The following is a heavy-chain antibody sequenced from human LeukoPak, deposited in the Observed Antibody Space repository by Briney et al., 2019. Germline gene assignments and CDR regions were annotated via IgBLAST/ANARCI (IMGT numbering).Heavy chain of an antibody. D-gene: IGHD5-24*01. CDR2: INPSDTTT. Sequence: ASVKVSCKASGYTFINYFMHWVRQAPGQGLEWMGVINPSDTTTSYAQNFQGRVTMTRDTSTSTVYMELSSLRSEDTAVYYCARTPPEMVVISGPNWYFDLWGRGTLVTVSS. CDR1: GYTFINYF. CDR3: ARTPPEMVVISGPNWYFDL. J-gene: IGHJ2*01. V-gene: IGHV1-46*01.